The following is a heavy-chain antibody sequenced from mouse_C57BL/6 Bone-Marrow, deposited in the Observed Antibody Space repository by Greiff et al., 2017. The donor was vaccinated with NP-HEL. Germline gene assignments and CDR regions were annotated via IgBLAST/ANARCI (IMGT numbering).Heavy chain of an antibody. D-gene: IGHD2-5*01. CDR2: ISSGGSYT. Sequence: EVQGVESGGDLVKPGGSLKLSCAASGFTFSSYGMSWVRQTPDKRLEWVATISSGGSYTYYPDSVKGRFTISTDNANNTLYLQMSSLKSEETAMYYCARNYNSNYFAYWGQGTTLTVSS. CDR3: ARNYNSNYFAY. CDR1: GFTFSSYG. V-gene: IGHV5-6*01. J-gene: IGHJ2*01.